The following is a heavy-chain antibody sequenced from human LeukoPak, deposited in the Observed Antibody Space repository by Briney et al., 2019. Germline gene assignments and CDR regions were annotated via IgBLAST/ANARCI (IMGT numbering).Heavy chain of an antibody. J-gene: IGHJ6*03. Sequence: GGSLRLSCAASGFTFSSYEMNWVRQAPGKGLEWVSYISSSGSTIYYADSVKGRFTISRDNAKNSLYLQMNSLRAEDTAVYYCATLENNWNYEGYYYYMDVWGKGTTVTVSS. CDR3: ATLENNWNYEGYYYYMDV. V-gene: IGHV3-48*03. CDR2: ISSSGSTI. D-gene: IGHD1-7*01. CDR1: GFTFSSYE.